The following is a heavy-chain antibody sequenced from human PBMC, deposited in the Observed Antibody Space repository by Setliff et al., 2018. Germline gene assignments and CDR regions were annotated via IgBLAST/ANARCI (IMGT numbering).Heavy chain of an antibody. CDR3: ASDSRIRFTKEEGGAYYYGTDV. CDR1: NYTFINYG. J-gene: IGHJ6*02. CDR2: ISGSSGDA. V-gene: IGHV1-18*01. D-gene: IGHD2-8*01. Sequence: GASVKVSCKASNYTFINYGMWWVRQIPGHGLEWEGWISGSSGDASYAQKFQGRVIITLDTLTTTAYMELRSLRSDDTAVYYCASDSRIRFTKEEGGAYYYGTDVWGQGTTVTVS.